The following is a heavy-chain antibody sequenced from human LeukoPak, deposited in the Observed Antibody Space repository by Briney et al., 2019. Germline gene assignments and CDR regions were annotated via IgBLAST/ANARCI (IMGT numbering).Heavy chain of an antibody. V-gene: IGHV4-4*07. CDR2: IHSSGGT. CDR1: CGSITNYY. Sequence: KPSETLSLTCTASCGSITNYYWSWIRQPAGKGLEWIGRIHSSGGTNYNPSLKSRVTMSVDTSTNLVSLKLRSVTAADTAVYYCARGGAPEYWGQGTLVTVYS. CDR3: ARGGAPEY. J-gene: IGHJ4*02.